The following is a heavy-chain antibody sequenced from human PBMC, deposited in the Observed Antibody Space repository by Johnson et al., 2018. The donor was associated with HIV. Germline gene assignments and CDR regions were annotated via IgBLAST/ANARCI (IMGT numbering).Heavy chain of an antibody. CDR2: IRYDGSNI. J-gene: IGHJ3*02. CDR1: GFTFSSYG. CDR3: ARDWVIGDAFDI. D-gene: IGHD2-21*01. Sequence: QLVESGGGVVQPGGSLRLSCAASGFTFSSYGMHWVRQAPGKGLEWVAFIRYDGSNIYYADSVKGRFTISRDNSKNTLYLQMNSLRAEDTAVYYCARDWVIGDAFDIWGQGTKVTGSS. V-gene: IGHV3-30*02.